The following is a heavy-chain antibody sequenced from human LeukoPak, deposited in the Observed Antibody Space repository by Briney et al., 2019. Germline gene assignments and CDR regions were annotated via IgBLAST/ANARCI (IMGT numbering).Heavy chain of an antibody. J-gene: IGHJ4*02. CDR2: ISANSGAT. D-gene: IGHD5-18*01. V-gene: IGHV3-23*01. CDR1: GFTFGVFA. Sequence: PGGSLRLSCTGSGFTFGVFAMNWVRQAPGRGLEWVSVISANSGATYYADSVKGRFTISRDNAKNTLYLQMNNLRGEDTALYYCSKAGDTNYYRYGDYWGQGTLVTVSS. CDR3: SKAGDTNYYRYGDY.